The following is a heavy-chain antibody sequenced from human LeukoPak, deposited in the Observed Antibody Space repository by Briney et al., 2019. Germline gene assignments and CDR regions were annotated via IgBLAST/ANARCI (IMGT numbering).Heavy chain of an antibody. J-gene: IGHJ4*02. D-gene: IGHD3-22*01. CDR2: IIPIFGTA. Sequence: SVKVSCKASGGTFSSYAISWVRQAPGQGFEWMGGIIPIFGTANYAQKFQGRVTITADESTSTAYMELSSLRSEDTAVYYCARGAYYDSSGYWDSYYFDYWGQGTLVTVSS. CDR3: ARGAYYDSSGYWDSYYFDY. V-gene: IGHV1-69*13. CDR1: GGTFSSYA.